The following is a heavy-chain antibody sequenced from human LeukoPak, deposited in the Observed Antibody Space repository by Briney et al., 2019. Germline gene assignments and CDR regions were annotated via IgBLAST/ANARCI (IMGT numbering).Heavy chain of an antibody. CDR3: ARHERPGAYYFHY. V-gene: IGHV4-34*01. Sequence: SETLSLTCAVYGGSFRDYYWSWLRQSPEKGLEWIGEINHSGSTNYNPSLKSRVTISVDTSKNQFSLKLSSVTAADTAVYYCARHERPGAYYFHYWGRRTLVTVSS. CDR1: GGSFRDYY. D-gene: IGHD1-1*01. J-gene: IGHJ4*02. CDR2: INHSGST.